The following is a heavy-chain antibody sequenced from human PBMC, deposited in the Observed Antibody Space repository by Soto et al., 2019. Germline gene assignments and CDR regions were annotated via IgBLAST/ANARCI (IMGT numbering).Heavy chain of an antibody. J-gene: IGHJ4*01. D-gene: IGHD2-15*01. V-gene: IGHV3-30*18. CDR2: MSNDGNKI. CDR3: TKAPQEDISTLGAWVAY. CDR1: GFTFNRYG. Sequence: QVQLMESGGGLVQPGGSLRVSCAVSGFTFNRYGMHGVRQAPGKGLEWLGVMSNDGNKIYYGDSVRGRFPISRDNSRNTLYLQMSRMRSEDTANYFLTKAPQEDISTLGAWVAYWGHGTLVTVAS.